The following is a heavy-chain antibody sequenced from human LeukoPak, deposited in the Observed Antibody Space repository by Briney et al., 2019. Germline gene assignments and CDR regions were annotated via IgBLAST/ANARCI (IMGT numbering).Heavy chain of an antibody. Sequence: PSETLSLTCTVSGGSISSHYWSWIRQPPGKGLEWIGYIYYSGSTNYNPSLKSRVTISVDTSKNQFSLKLSSATAADTAVYYCARGYYYGSGSYPLDYWGQGTLVTVSS. CDR2: IYYSGST. V-gene: IGHV4-59*11. CDR1: GGSISSHY. J-gene: IGHJ4*02. D-gene: IGHD3-10*01. CDR3: ARGYYYGSGSYPLDY.